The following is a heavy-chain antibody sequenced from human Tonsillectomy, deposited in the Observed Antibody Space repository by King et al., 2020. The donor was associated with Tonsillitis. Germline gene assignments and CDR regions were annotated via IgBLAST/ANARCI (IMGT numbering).Heavy chain of an antibody. V-gene: IGHV3-7*01. D-gene: IGHD2-15*01. CDR3: ANLGYCSGCTCYPPFNH. J-gene: IGHJ4*02. Sequence: VQLVESGGALVQPGGSLRLSCAASGFTFSTYWMTWVRQAPGKGLEWVANIKEDGSEKNYVDSVKGRFTISRDNAKNSLYLQMNSLRAEDTAVYYCANLGYCSGCTCYPPFNHWGQGTLVTASS. CDR1: GFTFSTYW. CDR2: IKEDGSEK.